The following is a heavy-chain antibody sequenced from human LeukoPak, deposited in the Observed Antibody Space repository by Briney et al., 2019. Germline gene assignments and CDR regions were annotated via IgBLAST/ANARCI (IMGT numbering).Heavy chain of an antibody. CDR3: ATADWSSFDF. J-gene: IGHJ4*02. CDR1: GFTFSSYW. Sequence: GGSLRLSCAASGFTFSSYWMSWVRQAPGKGLEWVATIKNDGSEKNYVDSVNGRFTISRDNAKNSLYLQMSGLRAEDTAVYFCATADWSSFDFWGQGTLVTVSS. V-gene: IGHV3-7*04. D-gene: IGHD3-9*01. CDR2: IKNDGSEK.